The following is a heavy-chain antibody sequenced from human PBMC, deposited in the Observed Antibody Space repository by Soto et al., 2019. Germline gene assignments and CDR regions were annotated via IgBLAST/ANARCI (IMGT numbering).Heavy chain of an antibody. Sequence: GGSLRLSCAASGFTFSSYAMSWVRQAPGKGLEWVPAISGSGGSTYYADSVKGRFTISRDNSKNTLYLQMNSLRAEDTAVYYCARRVGYCSGGSCYERATASYYYYGMDVWGQGTTVTVSS. CDR3: ARRVGYCSGGSCYERATASYYYYGMDV. D-gene: IGHD2-15*01. CDR2: ISGSGGST. CDR1: GFTFSSYA. V-gene: IGHV3-23*01. J-gene: IGHJ6*02.